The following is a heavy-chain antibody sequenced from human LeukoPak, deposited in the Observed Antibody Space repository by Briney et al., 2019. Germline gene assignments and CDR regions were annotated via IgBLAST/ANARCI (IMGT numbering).Heavy chain of an antibody. CDR1: GFSFPYG. V-gene: IGHV3-23*01. J-gene: IGHJ4*02. CDR2: ITNSGENT. CDR3: ARDPEIRQKFWSGYSDY. D-gene: IGHD3-3*01. Sequence: PGGSLRLSCEASGFSFPYGMSWVRQAPGKGLEWVSGITNSGENTYYADSVKGRFTISRDNSKNTLYLQMNSLRAEDTAVYYCARDPEIRQKFWSGYSDYWGQGTLVTVSS.